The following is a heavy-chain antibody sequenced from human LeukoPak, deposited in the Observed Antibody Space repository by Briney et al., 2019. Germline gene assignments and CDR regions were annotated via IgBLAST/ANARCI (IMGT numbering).Heavy chain of an antibody. CDR3: ARQHCSGGDCYFFD. D-gene: IGHD2-15*01. J-gene: IGHJ4*02. V-gene: IGHV3-33*01. CDR2: IWYDGNNK. Sequence: GGSLRLSCAASGFTFSSYGMHWVRQAPGKGLEWVALIWYDGNNKYCADSVKGRFTISRDNSKNTLYLQLNSLRAEDTAVYYCARQHCSGGDCYFFDWGQGTLVTVSS. CDR1: GFTFSSYG.